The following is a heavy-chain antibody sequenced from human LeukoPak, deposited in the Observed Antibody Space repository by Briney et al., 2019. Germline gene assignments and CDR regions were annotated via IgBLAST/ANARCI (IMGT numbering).Heavy chain of an antibody. CDR3: ARRGQEARTSPFDY. CDR1: GGSFSGYY. CDR2: INHSGST. Sequence: PSETLSLTCAVYGGSFSGYYWSWIRQPPGKGLEWIGEINHSGSTNYNPSLKSRVTISVDTSKNQFSLKLSSVTAADTAAYYCARRGQEARTSPFDYWGQGTLVTVSS. J-gene: IGHJ4*02. V-gene: IGHV4-34*01. D-gene: IGHD6-6*01.